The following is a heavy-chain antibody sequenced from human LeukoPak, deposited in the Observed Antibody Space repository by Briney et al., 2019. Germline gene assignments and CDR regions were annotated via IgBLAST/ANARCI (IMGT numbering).Heavy chain of an antibody. Sequence: GASVKVSCKASGYTFTSYGISWVRQAPGQGLEWMGWISAYNGNTNYAQKLQGRVTMTTDTSTSTAYMELRSLRSDDTAVYYCARRLGTGSAGTLKVFDYWGQGTLVTVSS. CDR3: ARRLGTGSAGTLKVFDY. CDR1: GYTFTSYG. V-gene: IGHV1-18*01. J-gene: IGHJ4*02. D-gene: IGHD4-23*01. CDR2: ISAYNGNT.